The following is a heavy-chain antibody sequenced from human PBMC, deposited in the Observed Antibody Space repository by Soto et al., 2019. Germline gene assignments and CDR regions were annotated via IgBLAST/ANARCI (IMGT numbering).Heavy chain of an antibody. Sequence: EVQLLESGGGLVQPGGSLRLSCAGSGFTFINYAMIWVRQAPGKGLEWVSTISGGGDGTYYADSVRGRFTISRDNSRNTVYLQMNSLRAEDTAVYYCAKKGLGSLATYCSGGDCHYVFDVWGQGTMVTVSS. CDR3: AKKGLGSLATYCSGGDCHYVFDV. J-gene: IGHJ3*01. CDR1: GFTFINYA. V-gene: IGHV3-23*01. CDR2: ISGGGDGT. D-gene: IGHD2-15*01.